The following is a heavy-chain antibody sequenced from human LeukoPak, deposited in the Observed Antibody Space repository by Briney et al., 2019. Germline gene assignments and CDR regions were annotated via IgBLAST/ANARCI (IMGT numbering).Heavy chain of an antibody. Sequence: LSLTCIVSGGSISSDSWSWIRQPPGKGLEWVSGISWNSGSIGYADSVKGRFTISRDNAKNSLYLQMNSLRAEDTALYYCAKDIEGATLGSVDYWGQGTLVTVSS. CDR3: AKDIEGATLGSVDY. J-gene: IGHJ4*02. D-gene: IGHD1-26*01. CDR1: GGSISSDS. CDR2: ISWNSGSI. V-gene: IGHV3-9*01.